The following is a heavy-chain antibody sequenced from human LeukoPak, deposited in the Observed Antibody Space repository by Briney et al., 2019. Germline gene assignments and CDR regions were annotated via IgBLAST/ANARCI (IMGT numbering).Heavy chain of an antibody. D-gene: IGHD3-3*01. CDR3: ARHGRFYDAFDI. CDR2: INPNSGGT. Sequence: PRASVKVSCKASGYTFTGYYMHWVREAPGHGLEWMGWINPNSGGTNYAQKFQGRVTMTRDTSISTAYMDLSRLRSDDTAVYYCARHGRFYDAFDIWGQGTMVTVSS. J-gene: IGHJ3*02. V-gene: IGHV1-2*02. CDR1: GYTFTGYY.